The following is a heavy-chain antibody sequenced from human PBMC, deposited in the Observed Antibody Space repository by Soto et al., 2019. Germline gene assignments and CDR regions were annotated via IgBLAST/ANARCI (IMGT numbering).Heavy chain of an antibody. CDR1: GFRFSSSW. CDR2: IKQDGTEK. J-gene: IGHJ1*01. Sequence: EVQLVESGGGFVQPGGSLRLSCAGCGFRFSSSWMSWVRQARGKGLEWVSHIKQDGTEKYYGDSAKGRFTISRDNAKASLYLQLNNRRAEHTAVYYCASWSNAGDDDQVQHFGQGTLVSVSA. CDR3: ASWSNAGDDDQVQH. D-gene: IGHD5-12*01. V-gene: IGHV3-7*01.